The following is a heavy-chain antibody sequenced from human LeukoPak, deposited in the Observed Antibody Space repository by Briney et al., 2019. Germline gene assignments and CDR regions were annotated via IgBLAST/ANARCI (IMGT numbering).Heavy chain of an antibody. J-gene: IGHJ4*02. V-gene: IGHV5-51*01. D-gene: IGHD3-16*01. CDR3: ARTRGTTAFDQ. CDR2: IYPDDSDT. CDR1: GYSFTSYW. Sequence: GESLKISCKGSGYSFTSYWIGWVRQMPGKGLEWMGIIYPDDSDTRYSPSFQDHVTISADKSISTAYLQWSSLKASDTAMYYCARTRGTTAFDQWGQGTLVTVSS.